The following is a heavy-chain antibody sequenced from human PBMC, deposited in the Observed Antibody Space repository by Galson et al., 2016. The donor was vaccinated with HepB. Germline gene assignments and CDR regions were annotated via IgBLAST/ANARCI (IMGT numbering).Heavy chain of an antibody. J-gene: IGHJ6*02. V-gene: IGHV3-33*03. Sequence: SLRLSCAASGFTFTNYGMHWVRQPPGRGLQWVAAIWYDGSNEFYADAVKGRFTISRDNSKNTLYVQLNNLRAEDTAVYYCAKWAHPSHRGPHGMDVWGQGTAVTVSS. CDR1: GFTFTNYG. CDR2: IWYDGSNE. D-gene: IGHD1-14*01. CDR3: AKWAHPSHRGPHGMDV.